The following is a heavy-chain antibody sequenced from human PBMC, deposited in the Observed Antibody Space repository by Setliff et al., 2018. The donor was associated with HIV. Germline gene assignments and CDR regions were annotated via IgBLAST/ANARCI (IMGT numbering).Heavy chain of an antibody. CDR3: AREPDYGIRDAFDI. Sequence: SVKVSCKASGFTFTSSAMQWVRQARGQRLEWIGWIVVGSDNTNYAQKFQGRVAITADKSTITAYMELSSLRSEDTAVYYCAREPDYGIRDAFDIWGQGTMVTVSS. CDR2: IVVGSDNT. D-gene: IGHD4-17*01. CDR1: GFTFTSSA. V-gene: IGHV1-58*02. J-gene: IGHJ3*02.